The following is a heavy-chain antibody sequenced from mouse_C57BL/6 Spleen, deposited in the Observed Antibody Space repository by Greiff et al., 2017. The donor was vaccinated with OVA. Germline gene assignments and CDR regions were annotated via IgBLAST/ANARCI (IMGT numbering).Heavy chain of an antibody. D-gene: IGHD2-3*01. J-gene: IGHJ2*01. CDR3: ARESLSYDGYYDLDY. CDR1: GYTFTSYW. Sequence: QVQLQQPGTELVKPGASVKLSCKASGYTFTSYWMHWVKQRPGQGLEWIGNINPSNGGTNYNEKFKSKATLTVDKSSSTAYMQLSSLTSEDSAVYYCARESLSYDGYYDLDYWGQGTTLTVSS. CDR2: INPSNGGT. V-gene: IGHV1-53*01.